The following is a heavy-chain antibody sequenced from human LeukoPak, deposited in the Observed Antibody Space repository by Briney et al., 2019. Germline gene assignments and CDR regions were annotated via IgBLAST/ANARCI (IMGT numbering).Heavy chain of an antibody. CDR2: MNPNSGNT. D-gene: IGHD4-17*01. Sequence: ASVKVSCKASGYTFTSYDINWVRQATGQGLEWMGWMNPNSGNTGYAQKFQGRVTITRNTSISTAYMELSSLRSEDTAVYYCARDRKRDDYGDYDYWGQGTLVTVSS. CDR3: ARDRKRDDYGDYDY. V-gene: IGHV1-8*03. CDR1: GYTFTSYD. J-gene: IGHJ4*02.